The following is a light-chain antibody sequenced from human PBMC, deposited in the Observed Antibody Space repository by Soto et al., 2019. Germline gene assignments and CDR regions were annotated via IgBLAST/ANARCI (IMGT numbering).Light chain of an antibody. J-gene: IGLJ1*01. CDR2: EVS. CDR3: SSYAGSNNFV. CDR1: SSDVGGYNY. Sequence: QSVLTQPPSASGSPGQSVTISCTGTSSDVGGYNYVSWYQQHPGKAPKLMIYEVSERPSGVPDRFSGSKSSNTASLTVSGLQAEDEADYYCSSYAGSNNFVFGTGTRSPP. V-gene: IGLV2-8*01.